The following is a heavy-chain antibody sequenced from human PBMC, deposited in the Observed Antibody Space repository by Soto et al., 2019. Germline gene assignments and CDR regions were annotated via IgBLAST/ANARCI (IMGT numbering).Heavy chain of an antibody. CDR3: ARLGEDYSDLTGYYYYGMDV. J-gene: IGHJ6*02. V-gene: IGHV4-39*01. CDR2: IYYSGST. D-gene: IGHD4-17*01. CDR1: GGSISSSSYY. Sequence: SETLSLTCTVSGGSISSSSYYWGWIRQPPGKGLERIGSIYYSGSTYYNPSLKSRVTISVDTSKNQFSLKLSSVTAADTAVYYCARLGEDYSDLTGYYYYGMDVWGRGTTVTVSS.